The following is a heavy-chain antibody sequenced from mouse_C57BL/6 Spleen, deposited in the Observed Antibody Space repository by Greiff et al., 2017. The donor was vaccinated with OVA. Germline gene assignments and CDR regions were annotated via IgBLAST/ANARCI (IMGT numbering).Heavy chain of an antibody. D-gene: IGHD1-1*01. CDR2: FYPGSGSI. CDR3: ARHGEGGPIIRVVGGDAMDY. V-gene: IGHV1-62-2*01. CDR1: GYTFTEYT. J-gene: IGHJ4*01. Sequence: QVQLQQSGAELVKPGASVKLSCKASGYTFTEYTIHWVKQRSGQGLEWIGWFYPGSGSIKYNEKFKDKATLTADKSSSTVYMELSRLTSEDSAVYVCARHGEGGPIIRVVGGDAMDYWGQGTSVTVSS.